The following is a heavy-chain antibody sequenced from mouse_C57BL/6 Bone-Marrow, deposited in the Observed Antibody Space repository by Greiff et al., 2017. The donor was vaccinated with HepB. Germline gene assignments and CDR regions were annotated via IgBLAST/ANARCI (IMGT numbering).Heavy chain of an antibody. J-gene: IGHJ3*01. D-gene: IGHD1-1*01. Sequence: VQRVESGAELARPGASVKLSCKASGYTFTSYGISWVKQRTGQGLEWIGEIYPRSGNTYYNEKFKGKATLTADKSSSTAYMELRSLTSEDSAVYFCAGLRKGFAYWGQGTLVTVSA. CDR1: GYTFTSYG. V-gene: IGHV1-81*01. CDR2: IYPRSGNT. CDR3: AGLRKGFAY.